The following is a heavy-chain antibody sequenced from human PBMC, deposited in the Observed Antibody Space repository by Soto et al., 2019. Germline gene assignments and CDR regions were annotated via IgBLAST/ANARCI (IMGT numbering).Heavy chain of an antibody. CDR3: AKDADSSSSYYFDY. J-gene: IGHJ4*02. D-gene: IGHD6-6*01. CDR1: GFTFISYA. CDR2: INGSGGST. Sequence: GGSLRLSCEASGFTFISYAMSWVRQAPGKGLEWVSAINGSGGSTYYADSVKGRFTISRDNSKNTLYLQMNSLRAEDTAVYYCAKDADSSSSYYFDYWGQGTLVTVSS. V-gene: IGHV3-23*01.